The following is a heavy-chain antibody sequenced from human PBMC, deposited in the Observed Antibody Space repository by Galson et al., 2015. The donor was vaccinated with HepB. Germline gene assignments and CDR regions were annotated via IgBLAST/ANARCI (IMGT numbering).Heavy chain of an antibody. CDR3: ARGTQGGYSYGY. CDR1: GFTVSSNY. J-gene: IGHJ4*02. V-gene: IGHV3-53*01. D-gene: IGHD5-18*01. Sequence: SLRLSCAASGFTVSSNYMSWVRQAPGKGLEWVSVIYSGGSTYYADSVKGRFTISRGNSKNTLYLQMNSLRAEDTAVYYCARGTQGGYSYGYWGQGTLVTVSS. CDR2: IYSGGST.